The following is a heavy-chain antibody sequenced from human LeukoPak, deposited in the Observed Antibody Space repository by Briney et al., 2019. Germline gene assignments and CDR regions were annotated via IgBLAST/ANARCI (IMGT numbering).Heavy chain of an antibody. J-gene: IGHJ6*02. CDR2: ISYDGSNK. V-gene: IGHV3-30*18. Sequence: PGGSLRLSCAASGFTFSSYGMHWVRQAPGKGLEWVAVISYDGSNKYYADSVKGRFTISRDNSKNTLYLQMNSLRAEDTAVYYCAKDRGPLYYDFWSPISGMDVWGQGTTVTVSS. CDR3: AKDRGPLYYDFWSPISGMDV. CDR1: GFTFSSYG. D-gene: IGHD3-3*01.